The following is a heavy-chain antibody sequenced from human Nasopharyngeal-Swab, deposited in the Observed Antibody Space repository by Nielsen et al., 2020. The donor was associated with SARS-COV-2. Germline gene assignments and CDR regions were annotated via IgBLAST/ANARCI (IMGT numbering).Heavy chain of an antibody. CDR3: VKPAAGTYDS. Sequence: ASVKVSCKASGYTFTGYAMHWVRQAPGQSLEWMGWINAGNGDITYSQKFQGRVTLTRATYASTAYMELFRLTSEDTAVYYCVKPAAGTYDSWGQGTLVTVSS. D-gene: IGHD6-13*01. J-gene: IGHJ4*02. CDR2: INAGNGDI. CDR1: GYTFTGYA. V-gene: IGHV1-3*01.